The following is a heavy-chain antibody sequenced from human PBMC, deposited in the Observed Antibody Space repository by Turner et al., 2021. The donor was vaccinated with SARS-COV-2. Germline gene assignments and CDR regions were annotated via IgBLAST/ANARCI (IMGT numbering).Heavy chain of an antibody. D-gene: IGHD4-4*01. Sequence: QVQLVESGGGVVQPGRSLRLSCAASGITFSSHGMHWVRQAPGKGLEWVAVIWNDGSQKYYADSVKGRFTISRDNSKNMVYLQMNSLRAEDTAVYYCAKQLGLYSNPMYYFDYWGQGTLVTVSS. CDR1: GITFSSHG. V-gene: IGHV3-33*06. CDR3: AKQLGLYSNPMYYFDY. CDR2: IWNDGSQK. J-gene: IGHJ4*02.